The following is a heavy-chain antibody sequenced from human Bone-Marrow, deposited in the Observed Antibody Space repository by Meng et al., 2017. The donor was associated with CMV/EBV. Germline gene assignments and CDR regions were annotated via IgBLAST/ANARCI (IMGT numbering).Heavy chain of an antibody. CDR3: ARLAAQDYYYYYGMDV. D-gene: IGHD6-6*01. CDR1: GFTFSSYW. J-gene: IGHJ6*02. CDR2: IKQDGSEK. Sequence: GESLKISCAASGFTFSSYWMSWVRQAPGKGLEWVANIKQDGSEKYYVDSVKGRFTISRDNAKNSLYLQMNSLRPEDTAVYYCARLAAQDYYYYYGMDVWGQGTTVTVSS. V-gene: IGHV3-7*01.